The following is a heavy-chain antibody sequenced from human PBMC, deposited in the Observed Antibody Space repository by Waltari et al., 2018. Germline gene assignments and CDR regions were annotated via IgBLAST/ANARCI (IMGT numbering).Heavy chain of an antibody. Sequence: DVRRSESGGGWAQPGGSLGPSGVAAEFTLGNSAMRWVRQAPGKGLEWVSALVRSGFGTHYADSVKGRFAISRDNAKNTLYLQMNSLRAEDTAVYYCAKCEMYDSGWCAFFRYWGQGTLVTVSS. CDR2: LVRSGFGT. CDR1: EFTLGNSA. CDR3: AKCEMYDSGWCAFFRY. D-gene: IGHD6-19*01. V-gene: IGHV3-23*01. J-gene: IGHJ4*02.